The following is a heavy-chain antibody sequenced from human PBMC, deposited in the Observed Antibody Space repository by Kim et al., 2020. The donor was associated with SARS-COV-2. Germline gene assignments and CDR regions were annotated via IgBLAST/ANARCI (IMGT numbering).Heavy chain of an antibody. CDR3: AKEGDDYANYYYYYGMDV. V-gene: IGHV3-23*01. D-gene: IGHD4-17*01. J-gene: IGHJ6*02. Sequence: GRFTHSRDNSKNTLYLQMNSLRAEDTAVYYCAKEGDDYANYYYYYGMDVWGQGTTVTVSS.